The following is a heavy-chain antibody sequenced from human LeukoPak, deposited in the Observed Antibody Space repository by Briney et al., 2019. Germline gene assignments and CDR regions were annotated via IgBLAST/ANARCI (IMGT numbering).Heavy chain of an antibody. V-gene: IGHV4-59*01. Sequence: SETLSLTCTVSGGSISDDYWSWIRQPPGKGLEWIGYISYTGSTTYNPSLKSRLTISVDTSKNQFSLKLSSVTAADTAVYYCARGTVARSFDYWGQGTLVTVSS. CDR2: ISYTGST. D-gene: IGHD6-19*01. CDR3: ARGTVARSFDY. CDR1: GGSISDDY. J-gene: IGHJ4*02.